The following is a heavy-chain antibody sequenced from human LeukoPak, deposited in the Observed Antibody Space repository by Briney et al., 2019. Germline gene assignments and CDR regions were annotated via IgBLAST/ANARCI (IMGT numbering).Heavy chain of an antibody. V-gene: IGHV4-34*01. CDR1: GGSFSGYY. CDR2: INHSGST. J-gene: IGHJ6*03. Sequence: SETLSLTCAVHGGSFSGYYWSWIRQPPGKGLEWIGEINHSGSTNYNPSLESRVTISVDTSKNQFSLKLSSVTAADTAVYYCAREGWRRYYYYMDVWGKGTTVTVSS. CDR3: AREGWRRYYYYMDV. D-gene: IGHD2-15*01.